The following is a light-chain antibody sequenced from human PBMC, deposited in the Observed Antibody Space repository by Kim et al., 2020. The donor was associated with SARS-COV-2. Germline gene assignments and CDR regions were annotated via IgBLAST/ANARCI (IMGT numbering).Light chain of an antibody. CDR3: QQTYSTPPT. CDR1: QSISRY. J-gene: IGKJ2*01. CDR2: GPA. Sequence: SASVGDGVTITCRASQSISRYLNWYQQKPGKAPKLLIYGPASLQSGVPSRFSGSGSGTDFTLTITSLQPEDFATYYCQQTYSTPPTFGQGTKLEI. V-gene: IGKV1-39*01.